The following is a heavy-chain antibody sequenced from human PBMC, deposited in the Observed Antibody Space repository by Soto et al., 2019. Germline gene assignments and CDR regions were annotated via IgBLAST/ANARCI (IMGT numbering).Heavy chain of an antibody. CDR1: GGSFSGYY. D-gene: IGHD2-21*01. Sequence: QVQLQQWGAGLLKPSETLSLTCAVYGGSFSGYYWSWIRQPPGKGLEWIGEIKHRGSTNYNTSLKSRVTISVDTSKNQFSLKLSSVTAADTAVYYCARLVPYRDYWGQGTLVTVSS. V-gene: IGHV4-34*01. J-gene: IGHJ4*02. CDR3: ARLVPYRDY. CDR2: IKHRGST.